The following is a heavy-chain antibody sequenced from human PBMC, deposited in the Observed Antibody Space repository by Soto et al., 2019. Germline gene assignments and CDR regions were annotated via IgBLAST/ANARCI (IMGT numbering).Heavy chain of an antibody. CDR2: IYASGNT. J-gene: IGHJ3*02. CDR3: ARRWGGTFDI. D-gene: IGHD3-10*01. Sequence: PSETLSVTCAVAGDSISRSYWWSWVRQFPGKGLEWIGYIYASGNTNYNPSFKSRVAISIDTSKNQFSLKLSSVTAADTAVYYCARRWGGTFDIWGKGQWSPSPQ. CDR1: GDSISRSYW. V-gene: IGHV4-4*02.